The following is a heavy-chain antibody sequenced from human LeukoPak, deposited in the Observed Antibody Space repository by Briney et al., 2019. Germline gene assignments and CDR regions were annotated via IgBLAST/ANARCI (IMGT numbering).Heavy chain of an antibody. CDR3: ARDESGRLSHFDY. V-gene: IGHV1-2*02. D-gene: IGHD2-15*01. Sequence: ASVKVSCKASGYTFTGYYMHWVRQAPGQGLEWMGWINPNSGGTNYAQRFQGRVTMTRDTSISTAYMELSRLRSDDTAVYYCARDESGRLSHFDYWGLGTLVTVSS. J-gene: IGHJ4*02. CDR1: GYTFTGYY. CDR2: INPNSGGT.